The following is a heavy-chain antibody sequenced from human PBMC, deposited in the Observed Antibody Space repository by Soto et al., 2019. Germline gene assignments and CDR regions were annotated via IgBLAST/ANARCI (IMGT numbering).Heavy chain of an antibody. CDR1: GYTLTSYD. D-gene: IGHD1-20*01. J-gene: IGHJ6*02. CDR3: ARDSITGTPPWVYYYGMDV. Sequence: ASVKVSCTDSGYTLTSYDINWVRQAPGQRLEWMGWINPNSGGTNYAQKFQGWVTMTRDTSISTAYMELSRLRSDDTAVYYCARDSITGTPPWVYYYGMDVWGQGTTVTVSS. CDR2: INPNSGGT. V-gene: IGHV1-2*04.